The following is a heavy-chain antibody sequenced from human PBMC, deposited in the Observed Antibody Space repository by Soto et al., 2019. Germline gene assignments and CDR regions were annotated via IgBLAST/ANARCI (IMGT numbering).Heavy chain of an antibody. V-gene: IGHV3-9*01. Sequence: EVQLVESGGGLVQPGRSLRLSCAASGFTFDDYAMHWVRQAPGKGLEWVSGISWNSGSIGYADSVKGRFTISRDNAKNSLYLQINSLRAEDTALYYCAKRAPSGDYFDYWGQGTLVTVSS. CDR1: GFTFDDYA. CDR3: AKRAPSGDYFDY. D-gene: IGHD4-17*01. CDR2: ISWNSGSI. J-gene: IGHJ4*02.